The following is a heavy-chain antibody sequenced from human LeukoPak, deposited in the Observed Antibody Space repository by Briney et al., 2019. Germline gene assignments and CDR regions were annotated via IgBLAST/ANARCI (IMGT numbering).Heavy chain of an antibody. Sequence: QPGGSLRLSCAASGFSFSEHDMHWVRQAPGKGPEWVTVTWYDGSNNHYADSVKGRFTISRDNSKNTVFLEMNSLRAEDTAVYHCARDRYFGSDGFDIWGPGTMVIVSS. V-gene: IGHV3-33*01. CDR1: GFSFSEHD. CDR2: TWYDGSNN. CDR3: ARDRYFGSDGFDI. D-gene: IGHD3-10*01. J-gene: IGHJ3*02.